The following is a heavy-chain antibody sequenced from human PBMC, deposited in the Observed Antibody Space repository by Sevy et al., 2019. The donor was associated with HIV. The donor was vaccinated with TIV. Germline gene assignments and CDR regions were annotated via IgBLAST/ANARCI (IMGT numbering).Heavy chain of an antibody. Sequence: SETLSLTCTVSGGSISSYYWSWIRQPPGKGLEWIGYIYYSGSTNYNPSLKSRVTISVDTSKNQFSLKLSSVTAADTAVYYCARTMVTTTPIFDYWGQGTLVTVSS. CDR2: IYYSGST. J-gene: IGHJ4*02. CDR1: GGSISSYY. CDR3: ARTMVTTTPIFDY. D-gene: IGHD4-17*01. V-gene: IGHV4-59*01.